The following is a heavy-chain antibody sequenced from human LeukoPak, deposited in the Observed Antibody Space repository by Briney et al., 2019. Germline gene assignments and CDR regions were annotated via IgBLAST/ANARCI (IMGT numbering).Heavy chain of an antibody. Sequence: SETLSLTCTVSGGSISSSSYYWGWIRQPPGKGLEWIGSIYYSGSTYYNASLKSRATISVDTSKNQFSLKLSFVTAADTAVYYCARHGVNVVVPAARGLPYDAFDIWGQGTVVTVSS. CDR3: ARHGVNVVVPAARGLPYDAFDI. CDR2: IYYSGST. J-gene: IGHJ3*02. CDR1: GGSISSSSYY. D-gene: IGHD2-2*01. V-gene: IGHV4-39*01.